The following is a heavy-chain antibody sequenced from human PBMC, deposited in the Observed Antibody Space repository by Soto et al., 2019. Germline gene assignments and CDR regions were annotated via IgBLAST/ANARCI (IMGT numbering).Heavy chain of an antibody. CDR3: ARSVFP. J-gene: IGHJ5*02. CDR2: IYYSGNT. Sequence: TLSVTCTVLGTSISRGCYYWGWIRQHPGKGLEWIGYIYYSGNTYYNPSLKSRVTISVDTSKNQFSLKLTSVTAADTAVYYCARSVFPWGQGTLVTVSS. V-gene: IGHV4-31*03. CDR1: GTSISRGCYY.